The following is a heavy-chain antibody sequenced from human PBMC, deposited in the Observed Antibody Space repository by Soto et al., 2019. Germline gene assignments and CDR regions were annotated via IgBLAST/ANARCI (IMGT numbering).Heavy chain of an antibody. J-gene: IGHJ3*02. CDR3: ARREIDYGVWNAFDI. CDR1: GGSISSGDYY. D-gene: IGHD4-17*01. V-gene: IGHV4-30-4*01. Sequence: SETLSLTCTVSGGSISSGDYYWSWIRQPPGKGLEWIGYIYYSGSTYYNPSLKSRVTISVDTSKNQFSLKLSSVTAADTAVYYCARREIDYGVWNAFDIWGQGTMVTVSS. CDR2: IYYSGST.